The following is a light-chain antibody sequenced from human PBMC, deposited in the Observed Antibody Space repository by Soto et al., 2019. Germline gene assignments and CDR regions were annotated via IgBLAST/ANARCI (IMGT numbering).Light chain of an antibody. J-gene: IGKJ5*01. CDR3: MQALQTSIT. Sequence: DLVMTQSPLSLPVTPGESASISCRSSQSLLHSNGYNYLDWYLQKPGQSPQLLIYLGSNRASGVPDRFSGTGSGTDFTLKISRVEAEDVGVYYCMQALQTSITFGQGTRLEIK. CDR1: QSLLHSNGYNY. V-gene: IGKV2-28*01. CDR2: LGS.